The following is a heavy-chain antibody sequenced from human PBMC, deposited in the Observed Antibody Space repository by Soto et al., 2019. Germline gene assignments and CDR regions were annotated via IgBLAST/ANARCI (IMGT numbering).Heavy chain of an antibody. Sequence: EVQVLESGGGLVQPGGSLRLSCAVSGFTFSSYAMSWVRQAPGKGLEWVSGISGSGGSTYSADSVKGRFTISSDNSKNTLYLPMNSLRVEDTAVYYCAKDRKSGSGWYWDSWGQGTLVTVSS. D-gene: IGHD6-19*01. V-gene: IGHV3-23*01. CDR1: GFTFSSYA. CDR2: ISGSGGST. J-gene: IGHJ4*02. CDR3: AKDRKSGSGWYWDS.